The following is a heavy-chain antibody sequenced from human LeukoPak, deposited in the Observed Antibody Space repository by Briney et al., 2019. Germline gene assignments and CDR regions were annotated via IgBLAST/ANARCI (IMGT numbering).Heavy chain of an antibody. CDR2: IEQDGSEK. V-gene: IGHV3-7*03. Sequence: GGSLRLSCAASGFTFSSYWMSWVRQAPGKGLEWVANIEQDGSEKYYVDSVKGRFTISRDNAKNSLYLQMNSLRAEDTALYYCTKRIATAGFDYWGQGTLVTVSS. CDR3: TKRIATAGFDY. CDR1: GFTFSSYW. D-gene: IGHD6-13*01. J-gene: IGHJ4*02.